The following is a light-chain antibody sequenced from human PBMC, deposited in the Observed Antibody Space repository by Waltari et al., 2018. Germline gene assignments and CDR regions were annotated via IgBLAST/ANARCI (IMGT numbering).Light chain of an antibody. CDR3: CAYAGSAI. CDR1: SSDVGSYNY. CDR2: DVN. Sequence: QSALTQPRSVSRSPGQSVTISCPGTSSDVGSYNYVCWYQQHPGNAPRLMIYDVNKRPSGVPDRFSGSKSGNTASLTISGLQAEDEADYYCCAYAGSAIFGGGTELTVL. V-gene: IGLV2-11*01. J-gene: IGLJ2*01.